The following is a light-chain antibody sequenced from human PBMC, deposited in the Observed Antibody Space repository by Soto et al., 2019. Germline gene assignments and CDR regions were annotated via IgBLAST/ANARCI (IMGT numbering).Light chain of an antibody. CDR2: GAS. CDR1: QMVYSSY. Sequence: EIVLTQSPGSLSLSPGERASLSCRASQMVYSSYVAWYQQKSGQAPRLLISGASSRATGIPDRFSGSGSGTDFTLTISRLEPEDCAVYYCQQYGDSITFGQGTRLEIK. CDR3: QQYGDSIT. J-gene: IGKJ5*01. V-gene: IGKV3-20*01.